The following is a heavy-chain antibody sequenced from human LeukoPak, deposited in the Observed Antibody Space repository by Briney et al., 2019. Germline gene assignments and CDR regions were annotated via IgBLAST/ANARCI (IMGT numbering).Heavy chain of an antibody. Sequence: SETLSLTCTVSGGSISSGSYYWSWIRQPAGKGLEWIGRIYTSGSTNYNPSLKSRVTISVDTSKNQFSLKLSSVTAADTAVYYCARHSPVGIFYFDYWGQGTLVTVSS. J-gene: IGHJ4*02. CDR3: ARHSPVGIFYFDY. CDR1: GGSISSGSYY. V-gene: IGHV4-61*02. D-gene: IGHD1-26*01. CDR2: IYTSGST.